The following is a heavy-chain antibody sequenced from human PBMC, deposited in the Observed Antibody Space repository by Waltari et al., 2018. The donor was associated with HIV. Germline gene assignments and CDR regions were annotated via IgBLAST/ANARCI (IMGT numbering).Heavy chain of an antibody. J-gene: IGHJ5*02. V-gene: IGHV3-30*01. CDR1: GFTFSSYA. D-gene: IGHD2-15*01. CDR3: ARDTGYCSFGSCSYNWLDP. CDR2: ISYDGSNK. Sequence: QVHLVESGGGVVQPGRYLRLSCAASGFTFSSYAIPWVRQAPGKGLEWVALISYDGSNKYYADSVKGRFTISRDNSKNTLYLQMNSLRAEDTSVYYCARDTGYCSFGSCSYNWLDPWGQGTLVSVSS.